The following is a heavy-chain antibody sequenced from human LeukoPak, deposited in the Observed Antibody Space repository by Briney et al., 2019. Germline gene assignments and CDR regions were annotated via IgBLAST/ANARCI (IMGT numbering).Heavy chain of an antibody. Sequence: VASVKVSCKTSGYTFTGYYIHWVRQAPGQGLEWMGWINPNSGGTNYAQKFQGRVTMTRDTSTSTVYMELSSLRSEDTAVYYCARAGLSVTPDVVVTAIVTGEDYYYMDVWGKGTTVTISS. CDR2: INPNSGGT. J-gene: IGHJ6*03. CDR3: ARAGLSVTPDVVVTAIVTGEDYYYMDV. V-gene: IGHV1-2*02. CDR1: GYTFTGYY. D-gene: IGHD2-21*02.